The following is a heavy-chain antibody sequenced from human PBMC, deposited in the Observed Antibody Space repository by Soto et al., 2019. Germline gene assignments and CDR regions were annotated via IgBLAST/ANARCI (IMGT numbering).Heavy chain of an antibody. V-gene: IGHV4-59*01. CDR3: ARWSSGHWGVGYSNFDY. Sequence: SETLSLTCTVSGGSISSYYWSWIRQPPGKGLEWIGYIYYSGSTNYNPSLKSRVTISVDTSKNQFSLKLSSVTAADTAVYYCARWSSGHWGVGYSNFDYWGQGTLVTAPQ. CDR2: IYYSGST. J-gene: IGHJ4*02. D-gene: IGHD3-22*01. CDR1: GGSISSYY.